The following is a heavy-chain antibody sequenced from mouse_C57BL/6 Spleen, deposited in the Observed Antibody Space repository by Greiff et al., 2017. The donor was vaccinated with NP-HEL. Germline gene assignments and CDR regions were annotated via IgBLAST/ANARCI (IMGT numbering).Heavy chain of an antibody. V-gene: IGHV5-4*01. D-gene: IGHD2-4*01. Sequence: EVKLVESGGGLVKPGGSLKLSCAASGFTFSSYAMSWVRQTPEKRLEWVATISDGGSYTYYPDNVKGRFTISRDNAKNNLYLQMSHLKSEDTAMYYCARDHYYDYSDYWGQGTTLTVSS. CDR1: GFTFSSYA. CDR2: ISDGGSYT. CDR3: ARDHYYDYSDY. J-gene: IGHJ2*01.